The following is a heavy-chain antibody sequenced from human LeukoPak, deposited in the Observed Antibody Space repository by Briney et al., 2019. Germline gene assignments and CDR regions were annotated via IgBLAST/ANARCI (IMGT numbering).Heavy chain of an antibody. CDR1: GASLTDYY. Sequence: PSETLSLTCAVYGASLTDYYWSWIRQPPGKGLEWIGEIDHIGVTKYNPSLRGRVTISRDTSKNQFSLDLTSVTAADTGVYYCATTSQLGSYNWSDPWGQGTLVTVSA. CDR3: ATTSQLGSYNWSDP. V-gene: IGHV4-34*01. J-gene: IGHJ5*02. D-gene: IGHD1-1*01. CDR2: IDHIGVT.